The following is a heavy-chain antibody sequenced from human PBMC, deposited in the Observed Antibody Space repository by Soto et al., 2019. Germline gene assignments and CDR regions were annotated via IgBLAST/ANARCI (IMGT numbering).Heavy chain of an antibody. Sequence: AAVKVSCKASGDTFSSFGFSWVRQAPGQGLEGLGWISAYKGNTHYAQKVRDRDTLTTDTSTNTAYMELRSLTSDDTAVYYCARDQESITDRILQYWGQGTRVTVSS. CDR1: GDTFSSFG. D-gene: IGHD3-10*01. J-gene: IGHJ4*02. V-gene: IGHV1-18*01. CDR3: ARDQESITDRILQY. CDR2: ISAYKGNT.